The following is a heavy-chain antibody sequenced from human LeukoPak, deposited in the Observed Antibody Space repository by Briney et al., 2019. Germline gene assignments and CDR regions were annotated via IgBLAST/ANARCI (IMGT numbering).Heavy chain of an antibody. CDR2: IYYSGST. D-gene: IGHD2-15*01. CDR3: ARVPLATPEYWYFDL. CDR1: GGSISSGGYY. J-gene: IGHJ2*01. Sequence: TLSLTCTASGGSISSGGYYWSWIRQHPEKGLEWIGYIYYSGSTYYNPSLKSRVTISVDTSKNQFSLKLSSVTAADTAVYYCARVPLATPEYWYFDLWGRGTLVTVSS. V-gene: IGHV4-31*03.